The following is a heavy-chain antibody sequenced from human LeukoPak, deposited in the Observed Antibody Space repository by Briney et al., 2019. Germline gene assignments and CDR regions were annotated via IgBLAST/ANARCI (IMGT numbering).Heavy chain of an antibody. CDR2: ISSSGSTI. V-gene: IGHV3-11*04. D-gene: IGHD5-24*01. CDR3: AKDRGDLYGYNNHYFDP. CDR1: GFTFSDYY. J-gene: IGHJ5*02. Sequence: PGGSLRLSCAASGFTFSDYYMSWIRQAPGKGLEWVSYISSSGSTIYYADSVKGRFTISREDSENTLYLQMNSLRPEDTAVYYCAKDRGDLYGYNNHYFDPWGQETLVTVSS.